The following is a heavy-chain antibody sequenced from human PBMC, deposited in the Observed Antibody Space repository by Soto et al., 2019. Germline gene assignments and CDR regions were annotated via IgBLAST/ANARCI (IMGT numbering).Heavy chain of an antibody. Sequence: QPGGSLRLSCAASGFTFSSYAMHWVRQAPGKGLEWVAVISYDGSNKYYADSVKGRFTISRDNSKNTLYLQMNSLRAEDTAVYYCARDFEEYDIAALGVPYYYYGMDVWGQGTTVTVSS. D-gene: IGHD6-6*01. CDR3: ARDFEEYDIAALGVPYYYYGMDV. J-gene: IGHJ6*02. CDR1: GFTFSSYA. V-gene: IGHV3-30-3*01. CDR2: ISYDGSNK.